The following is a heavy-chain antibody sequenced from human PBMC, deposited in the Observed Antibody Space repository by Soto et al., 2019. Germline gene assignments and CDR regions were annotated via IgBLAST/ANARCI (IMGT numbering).Heavy chain of an antibody. CDR3: ATLSGGSRYYYYGMDV. D-gene: IGHD2-15*01. V-gene: IGHV1-69*12. CDR1: GGTFSSYA. CDR2: IIPIFGTA. Sequence: QVQLVQSGAEVKKPGSSVKVSCKASGGTFSSYAISWVRQAPGQGLEWMGGIIPIFGTANYPQKFQGRVTITADESTSTAYMALSSLRSAESAVYYCATLSGGSRYYYYGMDVWCLGNKVTDSS. J-gene: IGHJ6*02.